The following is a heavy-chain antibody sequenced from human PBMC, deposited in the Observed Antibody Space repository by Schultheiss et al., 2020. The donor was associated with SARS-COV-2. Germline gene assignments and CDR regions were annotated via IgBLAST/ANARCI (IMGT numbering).Heavy chain of an antibody. CDR1: GFTFSDYY. J-gene: IGHJ6*02. CDR3: AREGSSGYSSSWDNEYYYYGMDV. V-gene: IGHV3-11*04. D-gene: IGHD6-13*01. Sequence: GGSLRLSCAASGFTFSDYYMNWIRQAPGKGLEWISYISGGGSPITYADSVKGRFTISRDNSKNSLYLQMNSLRAEDTAVYYCAREGSSGYSSSWDNEYYYYGMDVWGQGTTVTVSS. CDR2: ISGGGSPI.